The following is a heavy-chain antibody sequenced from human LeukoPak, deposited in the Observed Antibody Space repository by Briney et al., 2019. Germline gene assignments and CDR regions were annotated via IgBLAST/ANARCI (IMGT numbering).Heavy chain of an antibody. V-gene: IGHV1-8*01. Sequence: GASVKVSCKASGYTFTNYDINWVRQATGQGLEWMGWMNPNSGNTGYAQKFQGRVTMTRNTSISTAYMELSSLRSEDTAVYYCARGRVSTTRKLVLVTYRLYYYYYGMDVWGQGTTVTVSS. D-gene: IGHD2-21*02. CDR3: ARGRVSTTRKLVLVTYRLYYYYYGMDV. CDR1: GYTFTNYD. CDR2: MNPNSGNT. J-gene: IGHJ6*02.